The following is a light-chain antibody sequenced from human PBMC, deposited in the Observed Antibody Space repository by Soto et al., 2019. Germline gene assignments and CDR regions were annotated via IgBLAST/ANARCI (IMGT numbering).Light chain of an antibody. CDR3: QQYNSFSPDT. CDR1: QSSNW. Sequence: DIQLTQSPSTLSASVGDRVTITCRASQSSNWLAWYQQKPGKAPKLLIYDASSLESGVASWFSGSGSGTEFTLTVSRLQHDVSVTYCCQQYNSFSPDTFGQGTQLEIK. CDR2: DAS. V-gene: IGKV1-5*01. J-gene: IGKJ2*01.